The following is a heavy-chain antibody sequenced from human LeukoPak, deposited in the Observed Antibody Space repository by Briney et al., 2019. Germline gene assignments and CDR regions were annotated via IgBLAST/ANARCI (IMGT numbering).Heavy chain of an antibody. Sequence: GGSLRLSCAASGFTVSSNYMSWVRQAPGKGLEWVSVIYSGGSTYYADSVKGRFTISRDNSKNTLYLQMNSLRAEDTAVYYCARVRAAAPYYYYMDVWGKGTTVTVSS. J-gene: IGHJ6*03. V-gene: IGHV3-53*01. D-gene: IGHD6-13*01. CDR1: GFTVSSNY. CDR2: IYSGGST. CDR3: ARVRAAAPYYYYMDV.